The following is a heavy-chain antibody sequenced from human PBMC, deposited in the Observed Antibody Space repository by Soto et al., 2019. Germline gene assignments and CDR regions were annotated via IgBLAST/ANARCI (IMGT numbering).Heavy chain of an antibody. V-gene: IGHV1-24*01. D-gene: IGHD3-9*01. CDR3: ETFISTYDMMTGIDY. CDR1: GYTLTELS. Sequence: ASVKVSCKVSGYTLTELSMHWVRQAPGKGLEWMGGFDPEDGETIYAQKFQGRVTMTEDTSADTAYMELSSLRSEDTAVYYCETFISTYDMMTGIDYWGQGTLVTVSS. J-gene: IGHJ4*02. CDR2: FDPEDGET.